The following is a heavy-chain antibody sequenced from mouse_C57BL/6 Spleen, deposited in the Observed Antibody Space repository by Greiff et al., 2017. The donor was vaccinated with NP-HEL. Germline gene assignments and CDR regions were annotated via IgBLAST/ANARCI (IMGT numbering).Heavy chain of an antibody. Sequence: QVQLQQPGAELVKPGASVKMSCKASGYTFTSYWITWVKQRPGQGLEWIGDIYPGSGSTNYNEKFKSKATLTVDTSSSTAYMQLSSLTSEDSSVYYGARFTTVVVPWSFEVWGTGTTVTVSS. CDR2: IYPGSGST. J-gene: IGHJ1*03. V-gene: IGHV1-55*01. D-gene: IGHD1-1*01. CDR3: ARFTTVVVPWSFEV. CDR1: GYTFTSYW.